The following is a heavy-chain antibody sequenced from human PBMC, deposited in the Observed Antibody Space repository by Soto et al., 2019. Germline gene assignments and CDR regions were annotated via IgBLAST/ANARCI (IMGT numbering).Heavy chain of an antibody. CDR3: AKDAGSYNYYYYYYMDV. D-gene: IGHD1-26*01. J-gene: IGHJ6*03. CDR1: GFTFSSYA. V-gene: IGHV3-23*01. Sequence: EVPLLESGGGLVQPGGSLRLSCAASGFTFSSYAMSWVRQAPGKGLEWVSAISGSGGSTYYADSVKGRFTISRDNSKNTLYLQMNSLRAEDTAVYYCAKDAGSYNYYYYYYMDVWGKGTTVTVSS. CDR2: ISGSGGST.